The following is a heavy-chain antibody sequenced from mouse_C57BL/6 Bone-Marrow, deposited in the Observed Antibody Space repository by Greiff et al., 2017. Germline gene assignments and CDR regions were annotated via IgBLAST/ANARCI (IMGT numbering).Heavy chain of an antibody. CDR1: GFNIKEDY. CDR2: IDPENGDT. D-gene: IGHD2-3*01. Sequence: VQLQQSGAELVRPGASVKLSCPASGFNIKEDYMHWVKQRPEQGLEWIGWIDPENGDTASASKFQGKATITADTSSNTAYLQLSSLTSEDTAVYYCTTMMFDYWGNGTTLTVAS. CDR3: TTMMFDY. V-gene: IGHV14-4*01. J-gene: IGHJ2*01.